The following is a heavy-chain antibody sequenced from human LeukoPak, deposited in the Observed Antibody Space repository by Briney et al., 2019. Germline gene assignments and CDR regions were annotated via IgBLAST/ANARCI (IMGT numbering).Heavy chain of an antibody. Sequence: SQTLSLTCTVSGGSISSGGYYWSWIRQPPGKGLEWIGYIYHSGSTYYNPSLKSRVTISVDRSKNQFSLKLSSVTAADTAVYYCAIEGGNSRIDYWGQGTLVTVSS. V-gene: IGHV4-30-2*01. CDR3: AIEGGNSRIDY. J-gene: IGHJ4*02. D-gene: IGHD4-23*01. CDR1: GGSISSGGYY. CDR2: IYHSGST.